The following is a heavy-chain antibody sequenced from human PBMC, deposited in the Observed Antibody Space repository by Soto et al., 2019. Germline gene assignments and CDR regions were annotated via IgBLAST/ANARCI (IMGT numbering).Heavy chain of an antibody. CDR1: GFTFSSYG. J-gene: IGHJ4*02. CDR2: FYYDGSTK. V-gene: IGHV3-33*01. CDR3: GRGMGGYSEGPDY. D-gene: IGHD5-12*01. Sequence: QVQLVESGGGVVQPGRSLRLSCAASGFTFSSYGMHWVRQAPGKGLEWVAVFYYDGSTKYYADSVKGRFNISRDNSKNTLYLQMNSLRAEDTAVYYGGRGMGGYSEGPDYWGQGTLVTVSS.